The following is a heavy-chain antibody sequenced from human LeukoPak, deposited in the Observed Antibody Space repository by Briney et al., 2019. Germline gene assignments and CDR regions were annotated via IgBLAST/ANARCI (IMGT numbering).Heavy chain of an antibody. CDR3: ARGCRGRLDY. V-gene: IGHV1-69*01. CDR2: IILIFGTA. CDR1: GRTFSIYA. Sequence: SVNVSFNPSGRTFSIYAISCDRQAPGQGLGLRGGIILIFGTANYTQNVQGRVTITADEYTSKAYMELSSLRSEDRAVYYCARGCRGRLDYRGEGTMVTVSS. J-gene: IGHJ4*02. D-gene: IGHD2-15*01.